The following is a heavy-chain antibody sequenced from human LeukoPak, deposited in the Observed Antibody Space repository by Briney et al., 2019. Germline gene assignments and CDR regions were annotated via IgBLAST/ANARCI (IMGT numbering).Heavy chain of an antibody. J-gene: IGHJ4*02. CDR1: GYTFTSYY. V-gene: IGHV1-2*02. CDR2: INPNSGGT. CDR3: AREGVPGAMFDY. D-gene: IGHD2-2*01. Sequence: ASVKVSCKASGYTFTSYYMHWVRQAPGQGLEWMGWINPNSGGTNYAQKFQGRVTMTRDTSSSTAYMELNRLRSDDTAVYYCAREGVPGAMFDYWGQGTLVTVSS.